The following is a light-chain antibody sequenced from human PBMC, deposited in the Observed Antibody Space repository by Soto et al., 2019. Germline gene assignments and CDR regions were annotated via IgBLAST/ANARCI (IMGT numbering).Light chain of an antibody. CDR1: SSDVGGYNY. V-gene: IGLV2-11*01. J-gene: IGLJ1*01. CDR3: CSYAGSYTYV. Sequence: QSVLTQPRSVSGSPGQSVTISCTGTSSDVGGYNYVSWYQQHPGKAPKLMISDVSKRPSGVPDRFSGSKSDNTASLTISGLQAEDEADYYCCSYAGSYTYVFGTATKVTVL. CDR2: DVS.